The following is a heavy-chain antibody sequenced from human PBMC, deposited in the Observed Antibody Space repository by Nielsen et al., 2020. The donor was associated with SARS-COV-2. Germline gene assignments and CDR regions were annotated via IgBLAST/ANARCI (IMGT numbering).Heavy chain of an antibody. CDR3: AKGGVGYSYDTNWFDP. CDR1: GFTFDDYA. Sequence: GGSLRLSCAASGFTFDDYAMHWVRQAPGKGLEWVSGISWNSDGRAFADSVKGRFTISRDNAKNSLYLQMNSLRAEDTALYYCAKGGVGYSYDTNWFDPWGQGTLVTVSS. J-gene: IGHJ5*02. D-gene: IGHD5-18*01. CDR2: ISWNSDGR. V-gene: IGHV3-9*01.